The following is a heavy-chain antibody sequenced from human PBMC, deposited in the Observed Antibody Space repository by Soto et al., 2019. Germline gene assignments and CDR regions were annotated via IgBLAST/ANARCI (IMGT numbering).Heavy chain of an antibody. V-gene: IGHV3-21*01. CDR2: ISSSSSYI. J-gene: IGHJ4*02. Sequence: GGSLRLSCAASGFTFSSYSMNWVRQAPGKGLEWVSSISSSSSYIYYADSVKGRFTISRDNAKNSLYLQMNSLRAEDTAVYYCASSITGTTLGSFDFDYWGQGTLVTVSS. CDR3: ASSITGTTLGSFDFDY. D-gene: IGHD1-7*01. CDR1: GFTFSSYS.